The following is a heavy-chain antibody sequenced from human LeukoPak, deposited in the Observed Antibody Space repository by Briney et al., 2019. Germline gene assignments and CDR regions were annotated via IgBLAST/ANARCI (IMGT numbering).Heavy chain of an antibody. D-gene: IGHD5-18*01. V-gene: IGHV3-53*01. CDR1: GFTVSSNY. CDR2: IHSGVST. CDR3: AREGMEGYSYGYD. J-gene: IGHJ4*02. Sequence: GGSLRLSCAASGFTVSSNYMSWVRQAQGKGLEWVSVIHSGVSTYYAASLKGRFTISRDNSKNTLYLQMNSLRAEDTAVYYCAREGMEGYSYGYDWGQGTLVTVSS.